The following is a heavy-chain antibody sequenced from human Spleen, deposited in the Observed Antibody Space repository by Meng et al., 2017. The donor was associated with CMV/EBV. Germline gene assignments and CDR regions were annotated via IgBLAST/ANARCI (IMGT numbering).Heavy chain of an antibody. CDR2: LYYTGST. CDR1: GGSISHSFYY. CDR3: ARDTPRAPGQLLFPYYYGMDV. J-gene: IGHJ6*02. D-gene: IGHD2-2*01. Sequence: SETLSLTCTVSGGSISHSFYYWGWIRQSPGKGLEWVASLYYTGSTYYNPSLKNRVTISVDTSKNQFSLTVRTVAAADTAVYYCARDTPRAPGQLLFPYYYGMDVWGQGTTVTVSS. V-gene: IGHV4-39*07.